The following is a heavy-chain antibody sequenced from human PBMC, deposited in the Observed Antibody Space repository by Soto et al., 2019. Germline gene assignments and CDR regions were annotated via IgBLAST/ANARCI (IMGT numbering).Heavy chain of an antibody. CDR2: ISSDSSVT. J-gene: IGHJ4*02. CDR3: VRDAQSGYYILVPY. V-gene: IGHV3-48*01. D-gene: IGHD3-3*01. Sequence: GGSLRLSCTASGVIFSSYAMNWVRQAPGKGLEWVSYISSDSSVTHYADSVKGRFTISRDDAKNSLYLQMNSLRAEDTAVYYCVRDAQSGYYILVPYWGQGTLVTVSS. CDR1: GVIFSSYA.